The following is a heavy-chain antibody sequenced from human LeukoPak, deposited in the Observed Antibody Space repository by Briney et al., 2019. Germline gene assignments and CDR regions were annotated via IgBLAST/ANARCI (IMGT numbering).Heavy chain of an antibody. Sequence: GSSLRLSCAASGFTFSSFAMHWVRQAPGKGLEWVEFIWCDGSKRYYADSVKGRFTLSRDSSKNTLFLQMSNLRAEDTAVYYCARDRSMYSGSSLDYWGQGTLVTVSS. CDR3: ARDRSMYSGSSLDY. CDR1: GFTFSSFA. D-gene: IGHD1-26*01. CDR2: IWCDGSKR. J-gene: IGHJ4*02. V-gene: IGHV3-33*01.